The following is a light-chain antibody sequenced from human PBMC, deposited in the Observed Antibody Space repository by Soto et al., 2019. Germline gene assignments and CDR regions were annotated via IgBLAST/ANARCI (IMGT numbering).Light chain of an antibody. V-gene: IGKV4-1*01. CDR1: QSVLYSSNNKNY. Sequence: DIVMTQSPDSLAVSLGERATINCKSRQSVLYSSNNKNYLAWYRQKPGQPPXLLIYWASTRESGVPDRFSGSGSGTDFPLTISSLQAEDAAVDYCQQYYSTRTFGQGTKVDIK. CDR2: WAS. CDR3: QQYYSTRT. J-gene: IGKJ1*01.